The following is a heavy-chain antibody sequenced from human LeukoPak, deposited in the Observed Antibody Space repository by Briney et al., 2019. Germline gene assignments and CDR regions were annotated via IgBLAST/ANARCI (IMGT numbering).Heavy chain of an antibody. CDR3: ARDRASSGSFNWFDP. V-gene: IGHV1-2*02. CDR2: INVDSGGA. J-gene: IGHJ5*02. CDR1: GYIFTDYY. D-gene: IGHD6-19*01. Sequence: ASVKVSCKASGYIFTDYYMHWVRQAPGQGLEWMGWINVDSGGARYAQKIQGRVTMTRDTSINTAYMELSSLRSDDTAVYYCARDRASSGSFNWFDPWGQGTLVTVSS.